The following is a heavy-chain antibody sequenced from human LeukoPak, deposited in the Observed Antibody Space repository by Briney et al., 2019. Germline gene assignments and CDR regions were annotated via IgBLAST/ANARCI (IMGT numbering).Heavy chain of an antibody. CDR3: ARDLSTSSTAYLQH. CDR1: GFTFSSYS. CDR2: ISSTSTYI. Sequence: GGSLRLSCTGSGFTFSSYSMNWVRQAPGKGLEWVSSISSTSTYIYYADSVKGRFSISRDNAKNSLYLQMNSLRVEDTAVYYCARDLSTSSTAYLQHWGQGTLVTVSS. J-gene: IGHJ1*01. V-gene: IGHV3-21*01. D-gene: IGHD6-6*01.